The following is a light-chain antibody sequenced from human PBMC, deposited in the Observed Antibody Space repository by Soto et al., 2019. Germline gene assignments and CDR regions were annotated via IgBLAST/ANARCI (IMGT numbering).Light chain of an antibody. Sequence: QSALTQPPSASGSPGQSVAISCTGTSSDIGGYNYVSWYQQHSGKAPKLIIYEVTRRPSGVPDRFSGSKSGSTASLTVYGLQAEDEAYYYCASYAGNKVVFGGGTKLTVL. CDR1: SSDIGGYNY. CDR2: EVT. CDR3: ASYAGNKVV. V-gene: IGLV2-8*01. J-gene: IGLJ2*01.